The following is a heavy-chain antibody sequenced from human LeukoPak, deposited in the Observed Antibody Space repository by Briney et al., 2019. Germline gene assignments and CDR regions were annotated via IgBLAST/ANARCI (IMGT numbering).Heavy chain of an antibody. CDR3: ALYYGDPYFDY. CDR2: IYYSGST. V-gene: IGHV4-39*07. CDR1: GGSISSSSYY. D-gene: IGHD3-3*01. Sequence: PSETLSLTCTVSGGSISSSSYYWGWIRQPPGKGLEWIGSIYYSGSTYYNPSLKSRVTISVDTSKNQFSLKLSSVTAADTAVYYCALYYGDPYFDYWGQGTLVTVSS. J-gene: IGHJ4*02.